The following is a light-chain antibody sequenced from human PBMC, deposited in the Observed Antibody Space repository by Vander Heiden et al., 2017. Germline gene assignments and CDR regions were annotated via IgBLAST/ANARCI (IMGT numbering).Light chain of an antibody. CDR2: DDS. CDR1: NIGSKS. V-gene: IGLV3-21*02. CDR3: QVWDSSSDHVV. J-gene: IGLJ2*01. Sequence: SYVLTRRPPVSVAPGQTARITCGGNNIGSKSVHWYQQKPGQAPVLVVYDDSARPSGIPERFSGSNSGNTATLTISRAEAGDEADYYCQVWDSSSDHVVFGGGTKLTVL.